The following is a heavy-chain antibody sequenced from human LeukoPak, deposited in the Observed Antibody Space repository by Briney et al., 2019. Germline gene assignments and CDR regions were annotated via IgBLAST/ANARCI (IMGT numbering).Heavy chain of an antibody. CDR1: GYSLTNQY. V-gene: IGHV1-2*02. CDR2: LNPKSGGT. J-gene: IGHJ5*02. Sequence: ASVNVSCTASGYSLTNQYIHWVRQAPGQGLEWMGWLNPKSGGTNYAQNFQGRVTMTRDTSINTAYMDLSRLTFDDTAVYYCARFTANYASWLDPWGQGTLVTVSS. CDR3: ARFTANYASWLDP. D-gene: IGHD2-2*01.